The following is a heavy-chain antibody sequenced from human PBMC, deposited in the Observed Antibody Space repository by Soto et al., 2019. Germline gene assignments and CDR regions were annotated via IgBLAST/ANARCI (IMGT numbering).Heavy chain of an antibody. J-gene: IGHJ3*02. CDR1: GFTFDDYD. D-gene: IGHD5-12*01. Sequence: EMQLVESGGGLVQPGRSLRLSCAASGFTFDDYDMHWVRQAPGKGLEWVSGISWNSDSTGYADSVKGRFTISRDNAKNSLYMQMNSLSADDTALYYCAKEEEWGDYDSPVKNDAFDIWGQGTMVTVAS. CDR3: AKEEEWGDYDSPVKNDAFDI. V-gene: IGHV3-9*01. CDR2: ISWNSDST.